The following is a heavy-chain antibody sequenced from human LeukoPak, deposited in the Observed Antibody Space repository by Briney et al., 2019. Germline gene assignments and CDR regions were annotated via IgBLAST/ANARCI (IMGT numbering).Heavy chain of an antibody. J-gene: IGHJ4*02. V-gene: IGHV1-69*13. CDR2: IIPIFGTA. D-gene: IGHD3-10*01. CDR3: ASTYYYGSGSYSDY. CDR1: GGTFSSYA. Sequence: ASVKVSCKASGGTFSSYAISWVRQAPGQGLEWMGGIIPIFGTANYAQKFQGRVTITADESTSTAYMELSRLRSDDTAVYYCASTYYYGSGSYSDYWGQGTLVTVSS.